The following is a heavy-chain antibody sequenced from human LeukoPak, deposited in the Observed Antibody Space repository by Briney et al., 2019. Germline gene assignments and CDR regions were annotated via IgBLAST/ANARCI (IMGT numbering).Heavy chain of an antibody. CDR3: TREGDYDFWRGQKF. V-gene: IGHV3-49*04. CDR1: GFTFGDYA. J-gene: IGHJ4*02. D-gene: IGHD3-3*01. CDR2: IRSKAYGGTT. Sequence: GRSLRLSCTASGFTFGDYAMSWVRQAPGKGLEWVGFIRSKAYGGTTEYAASVKGRFTISRDDSKSIAYLQMNSLKTEDTAVYYCTREGDYDFWRGQKFWGQGTLVTVSS.